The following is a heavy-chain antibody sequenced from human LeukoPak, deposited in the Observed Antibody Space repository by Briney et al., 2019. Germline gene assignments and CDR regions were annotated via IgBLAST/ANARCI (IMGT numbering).Heavy chain of an antibody. CDR1: GDSLNSNNYY. CDR2: ISFTGST. V-gene: IGHV4-39*01. D-gene: IGHD3-10*01. J-gene: IGHJ5*02. Sequence: SGTLSLTLTVSGDSLNSNNYYWGWARQPPGEGLEWIGCISFTGSTYYNPSIKSRGTLSVDTSKNHFSLKLSSVTAADTAVYYCARHTYGSGTYYNAWGQGTLVTVSS. CDR3: ARHTYGSGTYYNA.